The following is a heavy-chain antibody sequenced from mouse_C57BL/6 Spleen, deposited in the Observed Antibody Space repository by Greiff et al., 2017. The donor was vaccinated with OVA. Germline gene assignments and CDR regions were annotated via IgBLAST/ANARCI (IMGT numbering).Heavy chain of an antibody. Sequence: VQLQQPGAELVMPGASVKLSCKASGYTFTSYWMHWVKQRPGQGLEWIGEIDPSDSYTNYNHKFKGKSTLTVDKSSSTAYMQLSSLTSEDSAVYYCARWRLPNYAMDYWGQGTSVTVSS. D-gene: IGHD2-4*01. CDR1: GYTFTSYW. V-gene: IGHV1-69*01. CDR3: ARWRLPNYAMDY. CDR2: IDPSDSYT. J-gene: IGHJ4*01.